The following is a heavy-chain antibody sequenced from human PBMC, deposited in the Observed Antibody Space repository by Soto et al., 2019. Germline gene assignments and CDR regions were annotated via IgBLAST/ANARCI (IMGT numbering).Heavy chain of an antibody. CDR2: IYYRGST. D-gene: IGHD3-10*01. Sequence: SETLSLTCSVSDDSITGGGHYWSWIRQHPAKGLEWIGSIYYRGSTYYNPSLRSRGTISLDPSQARLSLRLTSLTAADTATYYCARGGSGTYHVWGQGTLVTVSS. CDR1: DDSITGGGHY. J-gene: IGHJ4*02. V-gene: IGHV4-31*02. CDR3: ARGGSGTYHV.